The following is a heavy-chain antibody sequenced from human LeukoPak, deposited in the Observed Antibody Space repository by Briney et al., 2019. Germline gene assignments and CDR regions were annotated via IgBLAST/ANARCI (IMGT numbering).Heavy chain of an antibody. Sequence: GGSLRLSCAASGFTSSSYAMSWVRQAPGKGLEWVSAISGSGGSTYYADSVKGRFTISRDNSKNTLYLQMNSLRAEDTAVYYCAKGQWELLYYFDYWGQGTLVTVSS. CDR3: AKGQWELLYYFDY. V-gene: IGHV3-23*01. CDR2: ISGSGGST. D-gene: IGHD1-26*01. CDR1: GFTSSSYA. J-gene: IGHJ4*02.